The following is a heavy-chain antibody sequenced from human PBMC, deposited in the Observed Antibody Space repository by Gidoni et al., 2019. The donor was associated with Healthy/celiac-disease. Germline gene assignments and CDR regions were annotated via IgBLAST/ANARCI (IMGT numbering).Heavy chain of an antibody. CDR3: ARGPDIVVVVADFDY. CDR1: GFTFSSYW. J-gene: IGHJ4*02. CDR2: IKQDGSEK. Sequence: EVQLVESGGGLVQPGGSLRLSCAASGFTFSSYWMSWVRQAPGKGLEWVANIKQDGSEKYYVDSVKGRFTISRDNAKNSLYLQMNSLRAEDTAVYYCARGPDIVVVVADFDYWGQGTLVTVSS. D-gene: IGHD2-15*01. V-gene: IGHV3-7*04.